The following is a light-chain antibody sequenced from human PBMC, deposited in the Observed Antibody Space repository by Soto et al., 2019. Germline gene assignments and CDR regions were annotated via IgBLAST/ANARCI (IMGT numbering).Light chain of an antibody. J-gene: IGKJ5*01. CDR2: GAF. Sequence: EIVFTQSPATLSLSPGERATLSCRASPSVTNFLAWYQQKPGQAPRLLIYGAFNRATGIPARFSGSGSGTDFTLTISSLXPEDSAVYYCQQRNVWPPVTFGQGTRLEIK. V-gene: IGKV3-11*01. CDR3: QQRNVWPPVT. CDR1: PSVTNF.